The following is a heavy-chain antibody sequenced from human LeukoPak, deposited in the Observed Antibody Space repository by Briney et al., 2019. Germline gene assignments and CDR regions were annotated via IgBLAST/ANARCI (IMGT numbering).Heavy chain of an antibody. CDR3: ARVTMVRGAALYGMDV. J-gene: IGHJ6*02. CDR1: GGSISSGDYY. V-gene: IGHV4-30-4*08. Sequence: TLSLTCTVSGGSISSGDYYWSWIRQPPGKGLEWIGYIYYSGSTYYNPSLKSRVTISVDTSKNQFSLKLSSVTAADTAVYYCARVTMVRGAALYGMDVWGQGTTVTVSS. CDR2: IYYSGST. D-gene: IGHD3-10*01.